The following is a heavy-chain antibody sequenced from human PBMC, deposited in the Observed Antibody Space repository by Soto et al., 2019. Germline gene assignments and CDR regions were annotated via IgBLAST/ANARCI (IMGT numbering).Heavy chain of an antibody. CDR2: MSSDGSKI. D-gene: IGHD1-26*01. CDR3: AKDEGVGGTLGLFDY. V-gene: IGHV3-30*18. J-gene: IGHJ4*02. CDR1: GFDFTYYA. Sequence: QVQLVESGGGAVQPGESLRLSCVASGFDFTYYAMHWLRQAPGKGLESVAVMSSDGSKIHHTDSVKGRFTISRDNSKNTLYLQMNSLRTEDTAGYFCAKDEGVGGTLGLFDYWGQGTLVSVSS.